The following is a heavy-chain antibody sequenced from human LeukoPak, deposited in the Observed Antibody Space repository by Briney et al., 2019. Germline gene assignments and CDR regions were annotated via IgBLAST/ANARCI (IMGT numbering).Heavy chain of an antibody. CDR1: GYTFSRYY. D-gene: IGHD3/OR15-3a*01. V-gene: IGHV1-46*01. CDR2: INPSGGST. Sequence: ASVKVSCKASGYTFSRYYMHWVRQAPGQGLEWMGIINPSGGSTSYAQKFQGRVTMTRDTSTRLVYMELSSLRSEDTAEYYCARWGASGLALIYYYGMDVWGQGTTVTVSS. J-gene: IGHJ6*02. CDR3: ARWGASGLALIYYYGMDV.